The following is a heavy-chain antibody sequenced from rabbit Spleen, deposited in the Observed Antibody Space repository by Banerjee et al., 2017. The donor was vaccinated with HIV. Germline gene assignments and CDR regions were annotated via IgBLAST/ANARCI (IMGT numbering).Heavy chain of an antibody. CDR3: VRLFSL. J-gene: IGHJ4*01. V-gene: IGHV1S47*01. CDR2: IYAGSGSA. CDR1: GFDFSSDG. Sequence: QEQLKETGGGLVQPGGSLTLSCKASGFDFSSDGVNWVRQAPGKGLEWIGIIYAGSGSAYYASWVNGRFTISSDNAQNTVSLQLSSLTAADTATYFCVRLFSLWGQGTLVTVS.